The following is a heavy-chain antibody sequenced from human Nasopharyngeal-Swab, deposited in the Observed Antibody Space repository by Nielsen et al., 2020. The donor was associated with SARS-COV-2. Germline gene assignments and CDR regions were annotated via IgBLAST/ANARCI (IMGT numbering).Heavy chain of an antibody. CDR3: CETDY. J-gene: IGHJ4*02. Sequence: LSLTCAASGFTFDDYAMHWVRQAPGKGLEWVSLISGDGGSTYYADSVKGRFTISRDNSKNSLYLQMNSLRTEDTALYYCCETDYWGQGTLVTVSS. CDR1: GFTFDDYA. CDR2: ISGDGGST. V-gene: IGHV3-43*02.